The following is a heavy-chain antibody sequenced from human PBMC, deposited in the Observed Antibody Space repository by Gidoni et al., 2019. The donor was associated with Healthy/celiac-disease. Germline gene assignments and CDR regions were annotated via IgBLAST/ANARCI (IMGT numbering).Heavy chain of an antibody. J-gene: IGHJ3*02. CDR2: IKQDGSEK. CDR3: ARVGGGSSWGIGAFDI. D-gene: IGHD6-13*01. V-gene: IGHV3-7*01. CDR1: GFTFSSYW. Sequence: EVQLVESGGGLVQPGGSLRLSCAASGFTFSSYWMSWVRQAPGKGLELVANIKQDGSEKYYVDSVKGRFTISRDNAKNSLYLQMNSLRAEDTAVYYCARVGGGSSWGIGAFDIWGQGTMVTVSS.